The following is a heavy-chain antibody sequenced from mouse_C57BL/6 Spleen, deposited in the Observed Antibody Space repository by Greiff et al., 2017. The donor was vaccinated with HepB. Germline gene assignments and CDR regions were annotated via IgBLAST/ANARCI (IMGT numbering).Heavy chain of an antibody. V-gene: IGHV1-82*01. CDR1: GYAFSSSW. CDR3: ARGEYYGSSYGYFDV. Sequence: QVQLKQSGPELVKPGASVKISCKASGYAFSSSWMNWVKQRPGKGLEWIGRIYPGDGDTNYNGKFKGKATLTADKSSSTAYMQLSSLTSEDSAVYFCARGEYYGSSYGYFDVWGTGTTVTVSS. J-gene: IGHJ1*03. CDR2: IYPGDGDT. D-gene: IGHD1-1*01.